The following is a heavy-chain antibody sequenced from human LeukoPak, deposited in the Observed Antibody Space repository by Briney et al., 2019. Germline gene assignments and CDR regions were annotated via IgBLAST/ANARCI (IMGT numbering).Heavy chain of an antibody. CDR3: ARGQNYYGSGSYYHRY. Sequence: GGSLRLSCAASGFTFSSYSMNWVRQAPGKGLEWVSSISSSSSYIYYADSVKGRFTISRDNAKNSLYLQMNSLRAEDTAVYYCARGQNYYGSGSYYHRYWGQGTLVTVSS. CDR1: GFTFSSYS. V-gene: IGHV3-21*01. J-gene: IGHJ4*02. CDR2: ISSSSSYI. D-gene: IGHD3-10*01.